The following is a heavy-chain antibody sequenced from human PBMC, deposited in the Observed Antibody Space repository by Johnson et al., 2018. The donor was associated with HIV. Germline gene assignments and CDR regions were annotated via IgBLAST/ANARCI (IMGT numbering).Heavy chain of an antibody. CDR2: INSDGSST. CDR3: ARAPSRLRYFDWSEDAFDI. D-gene: IGHD3-9*01. Sequence: VQLVESGGGLVQPGGSLRLSCAASGFTFSIVWMHWVRQAPGKGLVWVSRINSDGSSTSYADSVKGRFTISRDNAKNTLYLQMNSLRAEDTAVYYCARAPSRLRYFDWSEDAFDIWGQGTMVTVSS. CDR1: GFTFSIVW. J-gene: IGHJ3*02. V-gene: IGHV3-74*02.